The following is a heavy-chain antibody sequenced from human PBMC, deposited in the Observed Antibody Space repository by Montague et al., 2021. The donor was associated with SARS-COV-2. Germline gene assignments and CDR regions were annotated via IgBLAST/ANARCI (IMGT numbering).Heavy chain of an antibody. J-gene: IGHJ6*02. V-gene: IGHV4-59*01. Sequence: SETLSLTCTVSGGSISNYFWNWVRQAPGKGLEWIAYISHRGTTNYNPSLRRRVTISIDRSNNQFSLKLNSVTAADTAVYYCARDVRPWDYGMDVWGQGTKVTGSS. CDR3: ARDVRPWDYGMDV. CDR1: GGSISNYF. CDR2: ISHRGTT. D-gene: IGHD2/OR15-2a*01.